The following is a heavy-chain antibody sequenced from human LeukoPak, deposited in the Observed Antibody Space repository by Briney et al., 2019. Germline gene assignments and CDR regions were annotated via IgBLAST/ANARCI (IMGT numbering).Heavy chain of an antibody. CDR3: ARGRGPAACGY. V-gene: IGHV4-38-2*01. Sequence: SETLSLTCAVTGYSISSGYYWGWIRQPPGKGLEWIGSIYHSGSTYYNPSLKSRVTISVDTSKNQFSLKLSSVTAADTAVYYCARGRGPAACGYWGQGTLVTVSS. J-gene: IGHJ4*02. CDR1: GYSISSGYY. D-gene: IGHD2-2*01. CDR2: IYHSGST.